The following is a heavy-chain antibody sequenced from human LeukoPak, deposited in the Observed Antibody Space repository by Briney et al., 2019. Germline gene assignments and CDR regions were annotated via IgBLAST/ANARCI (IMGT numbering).Heavy chain of an antibody. Sequence: GGSLRLSCAASGFTFSSYAMSWVRQAPGKGLEWVATISATGGRTYYADSEEDQFTISRDNSKSTLYLDVHSLRAEDTAIYYCAKGPGSGSYLDYWGQGTLVTVSS. CDR1: GFTFSSYA. V-gene: IGHV3-23*01. CDR3: AKGPGSGSYLDY. D-gene: IGHD1-26*01. J-gene: IGHJ4*02. CDR2: ISATGGRT.